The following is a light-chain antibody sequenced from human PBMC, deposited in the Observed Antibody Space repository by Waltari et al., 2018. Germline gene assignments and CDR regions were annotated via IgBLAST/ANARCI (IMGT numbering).Light chain of an antibody. V-gene: IGLV2-11*01. J-gene: IGLJ3*02. CDR2: DVS. CDR1: SSDVGGYNY. CDR3: CSFAGSYSLEV. Sequence: QSALTQPRSVSGSPGQSVTISCTGTSSDVGGYNYVSWYQQHAGNAPKLMIYDVSKRPPGVPDRFSGSKSGNTASLTISGLQTEDEADYYCCSFAGSYSLEVFGGGTKLTVL.